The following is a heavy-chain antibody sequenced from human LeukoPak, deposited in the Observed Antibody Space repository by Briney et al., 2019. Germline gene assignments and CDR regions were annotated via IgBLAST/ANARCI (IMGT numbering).Heavy chain of an antibody. CDR2: INPDGSTT. CDR3: AKDSPVATR. J-gene: IGHJ4*02. V-gene: IGHV3-74*01. CDR1: GFTFSRYW. Sequence: GESLRLSCAASGFTFSRYWIHWVRQAPGKGLEWVSRINPDGSTTTYADSVKGRFTISRDNAKNTVYLQMNSLRAEDTAVYYCAKDSPVATRWGQGTLVTVSS. D-gene: IGHD2-15*01.